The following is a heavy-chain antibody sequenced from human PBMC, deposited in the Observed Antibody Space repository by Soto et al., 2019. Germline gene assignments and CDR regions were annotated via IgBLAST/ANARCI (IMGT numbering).Heavy chain of an antibody. CDR2: IIPIFGTA. Sequence: GASVKVSCKASGGTLSSYAISWVRQAPGQGLEWMGGIIPIFGTANYAQKFQGRVTITADESTSTAYMELSSLRSEDTAVYHCARDSSPQVPGAFDIWGQGTMVTVSS. J-gene: IGHJ3*02. CDR1: GGTLSSYA. CDR3: ARDSSPQVPGAFDI. V-gene: IGHV1-69*13.